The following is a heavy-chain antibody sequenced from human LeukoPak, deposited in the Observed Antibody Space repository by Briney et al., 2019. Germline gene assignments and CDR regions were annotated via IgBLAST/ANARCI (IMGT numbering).Heavy chain of an antibody. Sequence: SETLSLTCAVYGGSFSGYYWSWIRQPPGKGLEWIGEINHSGSTNYNPSLKSRVTISVDTSKNQFSLKLSSVTAADTAVYYCASTGGLVDYWGQGTLVTVSS. CDR2: INHSGST. V-gene: IGHV4-34*01. CDR3: ASTGGLVDY. D-gene: IGHD2-8*02. CDR1: GGSFSGYY. J-gene: IGHJ4*02.